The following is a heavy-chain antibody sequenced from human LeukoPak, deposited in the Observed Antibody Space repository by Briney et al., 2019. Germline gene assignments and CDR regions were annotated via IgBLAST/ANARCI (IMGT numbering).Heavy chain of an antibody. D-gene: IGHD2-2*03. Sequence: PGGSLRLSCAASGFTFITYTMTGVRQAPGKGLEWVSSISRSSTYTFYADSVKGRFTISRDDAKNSLFLQMSSLRAEDTAVYYCARVGIVLEPAAISDYDSWGQGTLVTVSS. CDR1: GFTFITYT. J-gene: IGHJ4*02. CDR2: ISRSSTYT. V-gene: IGHV3-21*06. CDR3: ARVGIVLEPAAISDYDS.